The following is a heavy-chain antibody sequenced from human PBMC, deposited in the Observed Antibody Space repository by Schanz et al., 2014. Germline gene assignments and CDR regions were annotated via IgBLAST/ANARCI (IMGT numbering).Heavy chain of an antibody. V-gene: IGHV3-23*04. CDR2: ISASGGTT. CDR3: AKTPREYCNYDNCPNWFDS. D-gene: IGHD2-15*01. CDR1: GFIFGSSV. J-gene: IGHJ5*01. Sequence: EVQLVESGGGLVQPGGSPRLSCAASGFIFGSSVMAWVRQAPGKGLEWVSAISASGGTTYYADSVKGRFTISRDNSKNTLYLQMNSLRAEDTAVYYCAKTPREYCNYDNCPNWFDSWGQGTLVTASS.